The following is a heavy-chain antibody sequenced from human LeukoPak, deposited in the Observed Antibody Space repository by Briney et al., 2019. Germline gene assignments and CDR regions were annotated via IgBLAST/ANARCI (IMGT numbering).Heavy chain of an antibody. V-gene: IGHV4-34*01. Sequence: SETLSLTCAVYGGSFSGYYWSWIRQPPGKGLEWIGEINHSGSTNYNPSLKSRVTISVDTSKNQFSLKLSSVPAADTAVYYCARGRNYDYVWGSYRSYYFDYWGQGTLVTVSS. CDR3: ARGRNYDYVWGSYRSYYFDY. CDR2: INHSGST. CDR1: GGSFSGYY. D-gene: IGHD3-16*02. J-gene: IGHJ4*02.